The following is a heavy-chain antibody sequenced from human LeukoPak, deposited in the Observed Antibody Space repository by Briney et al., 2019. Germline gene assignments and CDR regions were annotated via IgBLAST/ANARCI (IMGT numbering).Heavy chain of an antibody. V-gene: IGHV3-23*01. CDR2: IGGDAVST. Sequence: GGSLRLSCAASGFTFRDYTKNWVRQAPGKGLEWVSAIGGDAVSTYYADSVKGRFSISRDNSKNTLYLQMNSLRADDTAVYYCAKDLWKADYWGQGTLVTVSS. D-gene: IGHD3-3*01. J-gene: IGHJ4*02. CDR1: GFTFRDYT. CDR3: AKDLWKADY.